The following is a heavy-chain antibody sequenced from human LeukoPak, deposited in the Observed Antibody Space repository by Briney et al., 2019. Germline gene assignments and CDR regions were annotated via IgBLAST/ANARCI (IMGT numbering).Heavy chain of an antibody. V-gene: IGHV3-48*03. J-gene: IGHJ4*02. Sequence: GGSLRLSCVGSGFTFSSFEMNWIRQAPGKGLEWISYISSSGTTISYADSVKGRFTISRDNAKNSLYLQMNSLRAEDTAVYYCARKAVKWFNFDYWGQGTLVTVSS. CDR2: ISSSGTTI. D-gene: IGHD3-22*01. CDR3: ARKAVKWFNFDY. CDR1: GFTFSSFE.